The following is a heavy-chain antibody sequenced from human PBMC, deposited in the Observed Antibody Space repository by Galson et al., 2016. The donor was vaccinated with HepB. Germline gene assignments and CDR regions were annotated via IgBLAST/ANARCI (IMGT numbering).Heavy chain of an antibody. CDR2: IRSKTYGVTS. J-gene: IGHJ4*02. CDR1: GFRFGEYS. Sequence: SLRLSCAVSGFRFGEYSMRWVRQAPGEGLEWVGFIRSKTYGVTSEYAASVKGRFTISSDDSRNIAFLQMNRLKTEDTAVYYCTRDSLTYHYDTSGYSDLDYWGQGTLVTVSS. V-gene: IGHV3-49*04. D-gene: IGHD3-22*01. CDR3: TRDSLTYHYDTSGYSDLDY.